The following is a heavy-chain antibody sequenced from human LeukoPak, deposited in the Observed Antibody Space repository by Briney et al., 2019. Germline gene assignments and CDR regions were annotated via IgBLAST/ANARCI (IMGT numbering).Heavy chain of an antibody. CDR2: ITSSGNTI. CDR3: ARLTTMTTTGGPFDY. V-gene: IGHV3-48*03. CDR1: GFTFSSYA. D-gene: IGHD4-17*01. J-gene: IGHJ4*02. Sequence: QSGGSLRLSCAASGFTFSSYAMNWVRQAPGKGLEWVSYITSSGNTIYYADSVKGRFTISRDNAKNSLYLQMNSLRAEDTAVYYCARLTTMTTTGGPFDYWGQGTLVTVSS.